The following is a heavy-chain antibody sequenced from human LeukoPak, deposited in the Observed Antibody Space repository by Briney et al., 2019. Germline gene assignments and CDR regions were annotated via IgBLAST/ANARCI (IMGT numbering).Heavy chain of an antibody. D-gene: IGHD3-22*01. J-gene: IGHJ4*02. CDR1: GYSFTSHW. CDR2: IYPGDSDT. Sequence: PGESLKISYKGIGYSFTSHWIGWVRQMPGKGLEWMGIIYPGDSDTRYNPSFQGQVTISADKSISTAYLQWSSLKASDTAMYYCARADRDYDTYGYYSHPANFDYWGQGTLVTVSS. CDR3: ARADRDYDTYGYYSHPANFDY. V-gene: IGHV5-51*01.